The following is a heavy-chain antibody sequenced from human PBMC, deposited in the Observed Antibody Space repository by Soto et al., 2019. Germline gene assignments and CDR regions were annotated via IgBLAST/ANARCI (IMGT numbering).Heavy chain of an antibody. Sequence: GGSLRLSCAASGFNFSHYAMHWVRQAPGKGLEWLAIISLEGSNKYSAKPVKDRFTISRDNSKSTLYLQMNSLRAEDTAVYYCARAPSVVPSANDAFDIWGQGTLVTVSS. CDR3: ARAPSVVPSANDAFDI. V-gene: IGHV3-30*03. J-gene: IGHJ3*02. CDR2: ISLEGSNK. D-gene: IGHD2-2*01. CDR1: GFNFSHYA.